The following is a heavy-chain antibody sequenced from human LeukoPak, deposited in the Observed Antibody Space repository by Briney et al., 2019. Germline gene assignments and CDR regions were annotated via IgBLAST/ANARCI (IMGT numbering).Heavy chain of an antibody. V-gene: IGHV3-15*01. CDR1: GFTFSNAW. J-gene: IGHJ4*02. D-gene: IGHD1-26*01. CDR2: IKSKTDGGTT. CDR3: TIRIVGASGLDY. Sequence: PGGSLRLSCAASGFTFSNAWMSWVRQAPGKGLEWVGRIKSKTDGGTTDYAAPVKGRFTISRDDSKNTLYLQMNSLKTEDTAVYYCTIRIVGASGLDYWGQGTLVTVSS.